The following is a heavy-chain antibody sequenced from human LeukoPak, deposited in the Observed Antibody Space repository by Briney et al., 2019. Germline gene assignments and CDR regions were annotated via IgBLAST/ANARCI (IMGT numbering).Heavy chain of an antibody. Sequence: PSETLSLTCTVSGGSISSYYWSWIRQPPGKGLEWIGYTYYSGGTNYNPSLKSRVTISVDTSKNQFSLKLSSVTAADTAVYYCARVESDCSGGSCYSYFDYWGQGTLVTVSS. V-gene: IGHV4-59*01. J-gene: IGHJ4*02. CDR3: ARVESDCSGGSCYSYFDY. D-gene: IGHD2-15*01. CDR1: GGSISSYY. CDR2: TYYSGGT.